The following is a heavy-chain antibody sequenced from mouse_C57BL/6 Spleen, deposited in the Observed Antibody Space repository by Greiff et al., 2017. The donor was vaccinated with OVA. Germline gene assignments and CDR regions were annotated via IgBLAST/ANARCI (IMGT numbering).Heavy chain of an antibody. CDR1: GYAFSSSW. J-gene: IGHJ2*01. D-gene: IGHD2-4*01. CDR3: ARSDYDLRRGYFDY. V-gene: IGHV1-82*01. Sequence: QVQLKESGPELVKPGASVKISCKASGYAFSSSWMNWVKQRPGKGLEWIGRIYPGDGDTNYNGKFKGKATLTADNSSSTAYMQLSSLTSEDSAVYFCARSDYDLRRGYFDYWGQGTTLTVSS. CDR2: IYPGDGDT.